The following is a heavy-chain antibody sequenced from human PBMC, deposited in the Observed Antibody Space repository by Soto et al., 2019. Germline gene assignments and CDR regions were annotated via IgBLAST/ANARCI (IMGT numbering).Heavy chain of an antibody. CDR2: INHSGST. CDR3: AREKVLRYFDWLSTLGMDV. J-gene: IGHJ6*02. CDR1: GGSFSGYY. Sequence: PSETLSLTCAVYGGSFSGYYWSWIRQPPGKGLEWIGEINHSGSTNYNPSLKSRVTISVDTSKNQFSLKLSSVTAADTAVYYCAREKVLRYFDWLSTLGMDVWGQGTTVTVS. V-gene: IGHV4-34*01. D-gene: IGHD3-9*01.